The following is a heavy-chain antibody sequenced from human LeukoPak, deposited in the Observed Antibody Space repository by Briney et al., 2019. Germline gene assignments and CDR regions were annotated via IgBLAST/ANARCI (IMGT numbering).Heavy chain of an antibody. CDR3: ARDFYGSGSYWFDP. V-gene: IGHV4-59*12. D-gene: IGHD3-10*01. J-gene: IGHJ5*02. Sequence: PSETLSLTCTVSGGSISSYYWSWIRQPPGKGLEWIGYIYYSGSTNYNPSLKSRVTMSVDTSKNQFSLKLGSVTAADTAVYYCARDFYGSGSYWFDPWGQGTLVTVSS. CDR1: GGSISSYY. CDR2: IYYSGST.